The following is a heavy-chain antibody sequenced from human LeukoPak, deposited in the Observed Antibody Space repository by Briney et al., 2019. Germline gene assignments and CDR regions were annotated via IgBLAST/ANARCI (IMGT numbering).Heavy chain of an antibody. V-gene: IGHV4-39*01. CDR3: ARQSESYQFDY. CDR1: GGSISSSSYY. D-gene: IGHD1-26*01. Sequence: SETLSLTCTVSGGSISSSSYYWGWIRQPPGKGLEWIGSIYYSGSTYYNPSLKSRVTISVDTSKNQFSLKLSSVTAADTAVYYCARQSESYQFDYWGQGTLVTVSS. J-gene: IGHJ4*02. CDR2: IYYSGST.